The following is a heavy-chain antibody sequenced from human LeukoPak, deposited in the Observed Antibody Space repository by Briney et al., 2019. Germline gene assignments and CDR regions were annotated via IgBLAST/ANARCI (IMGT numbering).Heavy chain of an antibody. D-gene: IGHD6-6*01. CDR2: IIPIFGTA. Sequence: ASVKVSCKASGGTFSSYAISWVRQAPGQGLEWMGGIIPIFGTANYAQKFQGRVTITADESTSTSYMELSSLRSEDTAVYYCARRGPEYSSLTNYYYYMDVWGKGTTVTVSS. CDR1: GGTFSSYA. CDR3: ARRGPEYSSLTNYYYYMDV. V-gene: IGHV1-69*13. J-gene: IGHJ6*03.